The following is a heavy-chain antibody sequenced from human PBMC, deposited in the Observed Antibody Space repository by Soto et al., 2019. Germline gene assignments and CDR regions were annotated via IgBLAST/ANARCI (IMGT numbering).Heavy chain of an antibody. CDR2: IRSKANSYAT. J-gene: IGHJ6*03. CDR3: TPTYYDFWSGNKKIYYYHYYMDV. V-gene: IGHV3-73*01. Sequence: GGSLRLSCAASGFTFSGSAMHWVRQASGKGLEWVGRIRSKANSYATAYAASVKGRFTISRDDSKNTAYLQMNSLKTEDTAVYYCTPTYYDFWSGNKKIYYYHYYMDVWGKGTTVTVSS. D-gene: IGHD3-3*01. CDR1: GFTFSGSA.